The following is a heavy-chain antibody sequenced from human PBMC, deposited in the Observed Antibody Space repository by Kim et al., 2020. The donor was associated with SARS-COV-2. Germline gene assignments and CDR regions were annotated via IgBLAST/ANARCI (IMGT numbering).Heavy chain of an antibody. Sequence: SETLSLTCAVYGGSFSGYYWRWIRQPPGKGLEWIGEINHRGSTNYNPSLKSRVTISIDTSKDQFSLKLSSVTASDAAVYYCARGRGGTTVVIRGLGYYCYYGMDVWGQGTTVTVSS. V-gene: IGHV4-34*01. CDR1: GGSFSGYY. D-gene: IGHD4-17*01. CDR2: INHRGST. J-gene: IGHJ6*02. CDR3: ARGRGGTTVVIRGLGYYCYYGMDV.